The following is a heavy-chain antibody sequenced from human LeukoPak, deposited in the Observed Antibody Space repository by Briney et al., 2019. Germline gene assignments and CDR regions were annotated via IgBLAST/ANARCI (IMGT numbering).Heavy chain of an antibody. CDR2: INDRGIAT. CDR3: VGTLGVAVAGREY. Sequence: GGSLRLSCAASGFTFSNYAMSWVRQAPGKGLEWVSTINDRGIATYYADSVKGRFTISRDNSKNTLFLQMNSLRAEDTAVYYCVGTLGVAVAGREYWGQGTLVTVSS. J-gene: IGHJ4*02. D-gene: IGHD6-19*01. V-gene: IGHV3-23*01. CDR1: GFTFSNYA.